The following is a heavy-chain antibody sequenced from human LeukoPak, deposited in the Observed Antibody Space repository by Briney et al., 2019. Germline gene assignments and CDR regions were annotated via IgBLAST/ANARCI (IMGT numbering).Heavy chain of an antibody. Sequence: ASVKVSCKASGYTFTSYGISWVRQAPGQGLEWMGWISAYNGNTNYAQKLQGRVTMTTDTSMSTAYMELRSLRSDDTAVYYCARSGGSGWYSTGYFQHWGQGTLVTVSS. J-gene: IGHJ1*01. D-gene: IGHD6-19*01. CDR3: ARSGGSGWYSTGYFQH. V-gene: IGHV1-18*04. CDR2: ISAYNGNT. CDR1: GYTFTSYG.